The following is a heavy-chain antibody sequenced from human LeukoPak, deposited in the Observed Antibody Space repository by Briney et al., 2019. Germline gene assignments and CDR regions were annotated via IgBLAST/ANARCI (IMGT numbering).Heavy chain of an antibody. CDR2: IRYDGSGK. V-gene: IGHV3-30*02. J-gene: IGHJ3*02. CDR1: GFTFSSYG. CDR3: ARDYRPKPSIAARTSGAFDI. D-gene: IGHD6-6*01. Sequence: GGSLRLSCAASGFTFSSYGLHWVRQAPGKGLEWVAFIRYDGSGKYYADSVKGRFTISRDNSKNTLYLQMNSLRSDDTAVYYCARDYRPKPSIAARTSGAFDIWGQGTMVTVSS.